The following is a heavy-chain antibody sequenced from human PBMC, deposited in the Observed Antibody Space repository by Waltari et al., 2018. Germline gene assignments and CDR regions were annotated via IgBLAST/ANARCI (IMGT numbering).Heavy chain of an antibody. D-gene: IGHD7-27*01. CDR2: ISSTSTYT. CDR3: ARGGWGFSLDY. CDR1: GFSFRSYS. Sequence: EVQLVASGGGLVKPGGSLRLSCAASGFSFRSYSMNWVRQAPGKGLEWVSSISSTSTYTHYADSVKGRFTISRDNAKNSLYLQMNSLRGDDTAVYYCARGGWGFSLDYWGQGTLVTFSS. V-gene: IGHV3-21*01. J-gene: IGHJ4*02.